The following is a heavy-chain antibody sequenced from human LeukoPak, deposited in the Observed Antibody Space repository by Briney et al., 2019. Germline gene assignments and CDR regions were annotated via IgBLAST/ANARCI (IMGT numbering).Heavy chain of an antibody. Sequence: PGGSLRLSCAASGFTFSSYAMSWVRQAPGKRPEWVSAISGSGGSTYYADSVKGRFTISRDNSKNTLYLQMNSLRAEDTAVYYCAKDQVFDEPFDYWGQGTLVTVSS. V-gene: IGHV3-23*01. D-gene: IGHD3-9*01. CDR1: GFTFSSYA. CDR2: ISGSGGST. CDR3: AKDQVFDEPFDY. J-gene: IGHJ4*02.